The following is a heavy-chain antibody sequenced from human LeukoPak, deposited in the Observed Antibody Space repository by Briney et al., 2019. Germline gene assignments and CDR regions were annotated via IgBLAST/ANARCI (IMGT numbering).Heavy chain of an antibody. CDR1: GGSFSGYY. CDR2: INHSGST. D-gene: IGHD2-2*01. V-gene: IGHV4-34*01. J-gene: IGHJ6*03. CDR3: ARERCSSTSCYYYYYYYMDV. Sequence: SETLSLTCAVYGGSFSGYYWSWIRQPPGKGLEWIGEINHSGSTNYNPSLKSRVTISVDTSKNQFSLKLSSVIAADTAVYYCARERCSSTSCYYYYYYYMDVWGKGTTVTVSS.